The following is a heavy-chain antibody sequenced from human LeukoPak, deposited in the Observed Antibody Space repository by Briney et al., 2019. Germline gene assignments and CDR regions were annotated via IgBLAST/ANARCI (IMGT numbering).Heavy chain of an antibody. V-gene: IGHV1-3*01. CDR1: GYSFTSYS. D-gene: IGHD1-26*01. CDR2: INLANGNT. CDR3: ARASGSYHLLADY. Sequence: ASVKVSCKASGYSFTSYSLHWVRQASGQRLEWMGWINLANGNTKYSQKFQGRVTITRDTSASTAYMELSSLRSEDTAVYYCARASGSYHLLADYWGQGTLVTVSS. J-gene: IGHJ4*02.